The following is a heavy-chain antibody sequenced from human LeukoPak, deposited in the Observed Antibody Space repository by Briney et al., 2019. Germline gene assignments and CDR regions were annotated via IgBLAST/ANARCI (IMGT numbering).Heavy chain of an antibody. CDR3: ATKSYYYDSSGYRDY. J-gene: IGHJ4*02. V-gene: IGHV1-24*01. Sequence: ASVKVSCKVSGYTLTELSMHWVRQAPGKGLEWMGGFDPEDGETIYAQKFQGRVTMTEDTSTDTAYMELSSLRSEDTAVYYCATKSYYYDSSGYRDYWGQGTLVTVSS. D-gene: IGHD3-22*01. CDR2: FDPEDGET. CDR1: GYTLTELS.